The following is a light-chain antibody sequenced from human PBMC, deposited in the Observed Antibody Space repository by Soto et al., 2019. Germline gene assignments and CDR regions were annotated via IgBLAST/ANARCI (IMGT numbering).Light chain of an antibody. J-gene: IGLJ3*02. CDR2: EVS. V-gene: IGLV2-14*01. Sequence: QSALTQPASVSGSPGQSITISCTGTSSDVGTYNYVSWYQQHPGKAPKLMIYEVSNRPSGVSNRFSGSKSGNTASLTISGLQAEDEAEYYCSSYTTSSTWAFGGGTKLTVL. CDR1: SSDVGTYNY. CDR3: SSYTTSSTWA.